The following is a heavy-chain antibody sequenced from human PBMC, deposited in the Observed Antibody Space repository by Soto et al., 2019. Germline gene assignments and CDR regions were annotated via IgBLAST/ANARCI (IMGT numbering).Heavy chain of an antibody. D-gene: IGHD3-16*01. CDR2: INHSGST. CDR1: GGSFSGYY. J-gene: IGHJ4*02. CDR3: ARVTIRWYYFDT. V-gene: IGHV4-34*01. Sequence: SETLSLTCAVYGGSFSGYYWSWIRQPPGKGLEWIGEINHSGSTNYNPSLKSRVTISVDTSKNQFSLKLSSVTAADTAVYYCARVTIRWYYFDTWGQGTLVTVSS.